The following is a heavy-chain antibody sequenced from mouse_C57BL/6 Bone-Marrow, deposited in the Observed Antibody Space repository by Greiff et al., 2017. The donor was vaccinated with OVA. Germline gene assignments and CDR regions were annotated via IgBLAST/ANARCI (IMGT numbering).Heavy chain of an antibody. Sequence: EVKLQESGGDLVKPGGSLKLSCAASGFTFSSYGMSWVRQTPDKRLEWVATISSGGSYTYYPDSVKGRFTISRDNAKNTLYLQMSSLKSEDTAMYYCARPGGYYYGSSSFAYWGQGTLVTVSA. D-gene: IGHD1-1*01. CDR2: ISSGGSYT. CDR1: GFTFSSYG. V-gene: IGHV5-6*01. J-gene: IGHJ3*01. CDR3: ARPGGYYYGSSSFAY.